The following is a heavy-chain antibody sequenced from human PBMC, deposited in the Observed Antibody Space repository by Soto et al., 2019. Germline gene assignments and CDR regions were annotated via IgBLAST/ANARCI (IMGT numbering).Heavy chain of an antibody. V-gene: IGHV4-59*01. J-gene: IGHJ4*02. D-gene: IGHD1-26*01. CDR2: IYYSGST. CDR3: AREGSGSFTFDY. Sequence: SETLSLTCTVSGGSIISYYWSWIRQPPGKGLEWIGYIYYSGSTNYNPSLKSRVTISVDTSKNQFSLKLSSVTAADTAVYYCAREGSGSFTFDYWGQGTLVTVSS. CDR1: GGSIISYY.